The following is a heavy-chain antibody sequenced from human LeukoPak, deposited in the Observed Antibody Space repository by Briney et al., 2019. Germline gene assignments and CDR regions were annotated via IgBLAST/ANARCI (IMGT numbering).Heavy chain of an antibody. CDR1: GFTFSSYA. V-gene: IGHV3-23*01. Sequence: GGSLRLSCAASGFTFSSYAMNWVRQAPGKGLEWVSAISGSGGSTYYADSVKGRFTISRDNSKNTLYLQMNSLRAEDTAVYYCAKRDCSGGSCYFIYWGQGTLVTVSS. J-gene: IGHJ4*02. CDR3: AKRDCSGGSCYFIY. D-gene: IGHD2-15*01. CDR2: ISGSGGST.